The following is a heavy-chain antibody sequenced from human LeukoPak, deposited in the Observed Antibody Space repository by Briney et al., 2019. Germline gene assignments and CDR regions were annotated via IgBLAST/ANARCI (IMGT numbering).Heavy chain of an antibody. Sequence: GGSLRLSCAASGFTFRKYWMHWVGQAPGKGLGWVSRIDRDGSRTSYADSVKGRFPVSRDNAKNMLYLQMNSLRVEDTAVYYCARVEVAAAATKPDYWGQGTLVTVSS. V-gene: IGHV3-74*01. D-gene: IGHD6-13*01. CDR3: ARVEVAAAATKPDY. CDR1: GFTFRKYW. CDR2: IDRDGSRT. J-gene: IGHJ4*02.